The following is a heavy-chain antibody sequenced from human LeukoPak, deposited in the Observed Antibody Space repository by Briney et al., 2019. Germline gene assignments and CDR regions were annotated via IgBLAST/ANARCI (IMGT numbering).Heavy chain of an antibody. V-gene: IGHV3-23*01. CDR3: AKVVGNYFHYYMDV. CDR2: IGGSGDTI. Sequence: PGGSLRLSCAASGFTFGSYAMSWVRQAPGKGLEWVSTIGGSGDTIFYADSVEGRFVISRDNSQKKVFLQMNSLRDEDTAIYFCAKVVGNYFHYYMDVWGKGTTVTVSS. CDR1: GFTFGSYA. J-gene: IGHJ6*03. D-gene: IGHD2-15*01.